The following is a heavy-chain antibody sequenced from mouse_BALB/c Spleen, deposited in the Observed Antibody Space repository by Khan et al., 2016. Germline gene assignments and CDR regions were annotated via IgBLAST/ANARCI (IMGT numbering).Heavy chain of an antibody. Sequence: EVQLQESGPGLVKPSQSLSLTCTVTGYSITSDYAWNWIRQFPGNKLEWMGYISYSGSTSYNPSLKSRISITRDTSKNQFFLQLNSVTTEDTATXYCARNYFFDYWSQGTTLTVSS. V-gene: IGHV3-2*02. CDR2: ISYSGST. J-gene: IGHJ2*01. CDR1: GYSITSDYA. CDR3: ARNYFFDY.